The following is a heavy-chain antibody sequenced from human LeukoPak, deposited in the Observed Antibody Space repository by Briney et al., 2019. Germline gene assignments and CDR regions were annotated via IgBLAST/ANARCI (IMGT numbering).Heavy chain of an antibody. V-gene: IGHV4-34*01. J-gene: IGHJ6*04. Sequence: PSETLSLTCAVYGASFSGYYWSWIRQPPGKGLGWIGEINHSGRANYNPSLDSRVTISVDTSKNQFSLKLSSVTAADTAVYYCARLSVVVTPYYYYSMDVWGKGTTVTVSS. CDR3: ARLSVVVTPYYYYSMDV. D-gene: IGHD2-21*02. CDR2: INHSGRA. CDR1: GASFSGYY.